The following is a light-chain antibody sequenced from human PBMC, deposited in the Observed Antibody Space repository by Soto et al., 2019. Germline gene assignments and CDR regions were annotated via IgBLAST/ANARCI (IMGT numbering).Light chain of an antibody. J-gene: IGKJ4*01. CDR1: TSLRSS. CDR3: QQRSNGAPRRT. CDR2: DAS. Sequence: EIVLTQSPATLTLSPGERATLSCRASTSLRSSLHWYKQKPGQAPRLLIHDASNRTTGIPARFSGSGSGTDFTLTISSLEHEDFAVYYCQQRSNGAPRRTFGRGTKMEIK. V-gene: IGKV3-11*01.